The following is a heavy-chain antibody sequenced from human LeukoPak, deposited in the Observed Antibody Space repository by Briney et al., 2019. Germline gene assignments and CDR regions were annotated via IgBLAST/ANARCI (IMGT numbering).Heavy chain of an antibody. J-gene: IGHJ5*02. Sequence: PGGSLRLSCAASGFTFSSYAMHWVRQAPGKGLEWVAVISYDGSNKYYADSVKGRFTISRDNSKNTLYLQMNSLRAEDTAVYYCAKRAVVTENWFDPWGQGALVTVSS. D-gene: IGHD3-22*01. V-gene: IGHV3-30-3*02. CDR3: AKRAVVTENWFDP. CDR2: ISYDGSNK. CDR1: GFTFSSYA.